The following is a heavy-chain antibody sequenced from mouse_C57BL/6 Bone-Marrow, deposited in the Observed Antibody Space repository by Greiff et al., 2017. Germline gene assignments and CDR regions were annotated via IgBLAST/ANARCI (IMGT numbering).Heavy chain of an antibody. J-gene: IGHJ1*03. CDR3: AREPSSYPSYVDV. CDR1: GYTFTSYW. CDR2: IHPNSGST. D-gene: IGHD1-1*01. Sequence: VQLQQPGAELVKPGASVKLSCKASGYTFTSYWMHWVKQRPGQGLEWIGMIHPNSGSTNYYEKFKSKATLTVDKSSSTAFMQLSSLTSEDSAVYYCAREPSSYPSYVDVWGTGTTVTVSS. V-gene: IGHV1-64*01.